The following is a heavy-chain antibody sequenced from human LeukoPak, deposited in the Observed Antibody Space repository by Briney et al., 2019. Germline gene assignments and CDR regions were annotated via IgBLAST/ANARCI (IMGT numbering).Heavy chain of an antibody. D-gene: IGHD1-26*01. CDR2: ISGSGAST. CDR1: GFTFSSFA. Sequence: PGGSLRLSCAASGFTFSSFAMTWVRQAPGKGLEWVSAISGSGASTYYADSVKGRFTISRDNSKNTLYLQMNSLRAEDTAVYYCAKGRGSPYYVEYWGQGTLVTVSS. CDR3: AKGRGSPYYVEY. J-gene: IGHJ4*02. V-gene: IGHV3-23*01.